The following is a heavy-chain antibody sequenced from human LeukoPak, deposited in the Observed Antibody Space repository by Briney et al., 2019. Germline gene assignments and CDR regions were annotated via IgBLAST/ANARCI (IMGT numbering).Heavy chain of an antibody. Sequence: SETLSLTCTVDGSISSYYWSWIRQAPGKGLEWIGHSYFIGSPNYNPSLKSRVAISVDTPKNQFSLKLSSVTAADTAVYYCAGVRSTVGWRSFDYWGQGILVTVSS. CDR3: AGVRSTVGWRSFDY. J-gene: IGHJ4*02. CDR2: SYFIGSP. D-gene: IGHD4-23*01. CDR1: DGSISSYY. V-gene: IGHV4-59*08.